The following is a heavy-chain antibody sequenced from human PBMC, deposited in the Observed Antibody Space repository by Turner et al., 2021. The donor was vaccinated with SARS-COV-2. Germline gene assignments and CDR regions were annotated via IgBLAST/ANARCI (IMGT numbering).Heavy chain of an antibody. CDR3: AKDLGQLDWFDP. CDR1: GFTFSRYD. D-gene: IGHD6-6*01. Sequence: VQPVESGGGVVQPGRSLRLPCAASGFTFSRYDMHWVRQAPGQELEWVGVISEDGSNEYYGDSVKGRFTITRDNSKNTVYLQMNSLRAEDTAVYYCAKDLGQLDWFDPWGQGTLVTVSS. J-gene: IGHJ5*02. V-gene: IGHV3-30*18. CDR2: ISEDGSNE.